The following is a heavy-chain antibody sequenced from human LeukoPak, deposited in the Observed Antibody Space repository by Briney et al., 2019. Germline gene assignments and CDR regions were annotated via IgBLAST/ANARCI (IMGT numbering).Heavy chain of an antibody. V-gene: IGHV3-53*01. J-gene: IGHJ4*02. D-gene: IGHD4/OR15-4a*01. CDR3: ARRAGAYSHRYDY. CDR2: IYSGTT. CDR1: GLTLSAHS. Sequence: GRSLRLSCTVSGLTLSAHSMSWVRQPPGKGLEGVSFIYSGTTHYSYSVMGGFTISKDNPNNTQYLHMNNLRDVDTPVYLCARRAGAYSHRYDYWGQGTLVTVPS.